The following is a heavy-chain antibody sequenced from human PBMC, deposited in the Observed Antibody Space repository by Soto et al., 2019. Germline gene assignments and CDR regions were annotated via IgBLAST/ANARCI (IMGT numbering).Heavy chain of an antibody. CDR3: ASPYYYGSGSPRPYYYYYYGMDV. CDR1: GGTFSSYA. V-gene: IGHV1-69*01. Sequence: QVQLVQSGAEVKKPGSSVKVSCKASGGTFSSYAISWVRQAPGQGLEWMGGIIPIFGTANYAQKFQGRVTITADESTSTAYRELSSLRSEDTAVYYCASPYYYGSGSPRPYYYYYYGMDVWGQGTTVTVSS. CDR2: IIPIFGTA. D-gene: IGHD3-10*01. J-gene: IGHJ6*02.